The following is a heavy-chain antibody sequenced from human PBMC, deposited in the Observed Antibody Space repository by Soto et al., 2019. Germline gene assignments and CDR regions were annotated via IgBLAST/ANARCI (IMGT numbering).Heavy chain of an antibody. CDR2: IYYSENT. V-gene: IGHV4-39*02. J-gene: IGHJ6*02. CDR1: GGSISSRSYS. Sequence: SETLSLTCSVSGGSISSRSYSWGWIRQPPGEGLEWIGTIYYSENTYYNPSLKSRVTISVDTSKNQFSLKLSSVTAADTAVYYCARDYYGSGVDYYYYGMDVWGQGTTVTVSS. CDR3: ARDYYGSGVDYYYYGMDV. D-gene: IGHD3-10*01.